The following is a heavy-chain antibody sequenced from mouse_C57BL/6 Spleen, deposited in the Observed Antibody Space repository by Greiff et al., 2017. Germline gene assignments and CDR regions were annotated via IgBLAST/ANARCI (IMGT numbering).Heavy chain of an antibody. Sequence: QVQLQQPGAELVKPGASVKLSCKASGYTFTSYWMHWVKQRPGQGLEWIGMIHTNSGSTNYNEKFKSKDTLTVDKSSSKAHMQLSSLTTEESAVYYCARVRAQATVMDYWGQGTSVTVSA. CDR3: ARVRAQATVMDY. D-gene: IGHD3-2*02. CDR1: GYTFTSYW. CDR2: IHTNSGST. V-gene: IGHV1-64*01. J-gene: IGHJ4*01.